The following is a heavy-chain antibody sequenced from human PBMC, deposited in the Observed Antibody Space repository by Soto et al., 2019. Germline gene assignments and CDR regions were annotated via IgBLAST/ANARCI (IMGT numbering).Heavy chain of an antibody. V-gene: IGHV3-23*01. CDR1: GFTFSSYA. D-gene: IGHD3-3*01. Sequence: PGGSLRLSCAASGFTFSSYAMSWVRQAPGKGLEWVSAISGSGGSTYYADSVKGRFTISRDNSKNTLYLQMNSLRAEDTAVYYCAKAYYDFWSGYHSNWFAPWGQGTLVTVSS. CDR2: ISGSGGST. J-gene: IGHJ5*02. CDR3: AKAYYDFWSGYHSNWFAP.